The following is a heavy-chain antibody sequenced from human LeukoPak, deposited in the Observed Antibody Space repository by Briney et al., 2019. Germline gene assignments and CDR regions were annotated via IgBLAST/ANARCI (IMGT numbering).Heavy chain of an antibody. Sequence: ASVKVSCKASGYTYTNHGITWVRQAPGQGLELVGWISAYNRDTRYAQSFQGRVTLITESSTYTAYMGLRSLTSDDTAVYYCARDPSNTSGWSPYFDYWGQGTLVTVSA. J-gene: IGHJ4*02. V-gene: IGHV1-18*04. CDR2: ISAYNRDT. D-gene: IGHD6-13*01. CDR1: GYTYTNHG. CDR3: ARDPSNTSGWSPYFDY.